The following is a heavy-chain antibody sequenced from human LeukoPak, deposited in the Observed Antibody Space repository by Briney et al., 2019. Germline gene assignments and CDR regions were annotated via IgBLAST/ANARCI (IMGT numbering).Heavy chain of an antibody. V-gene: IGHV1-46*01. CDR2: INPSGGST. CDR3: ARDRYGKDFDY. Sequence: ASVKVSSKASGYTFTSYYMHWVRQAPGQGLEWMGIINPSGGSTSYAQKFQGRVTITRDMSTSTVYMELSSLRSEDTAVYYCARDRYGKDFDYWGQGTLVTVSS. D-gene: IGHD4-17*01. J-gene: IGHJ4*02. CDR1: GYTFTSYY.